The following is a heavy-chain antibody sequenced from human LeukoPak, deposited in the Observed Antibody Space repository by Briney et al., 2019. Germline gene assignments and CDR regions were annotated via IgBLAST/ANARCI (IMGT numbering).Heavy chain of an antibody. Sequence: SETLSLTCTVSGVSTSSAIYYWSWIRQHPGKGLEWIGYIYFSGSTYYNPSLKSRVTMSIDTSKNQFSLKLTSVTAADTAVYYCASRVLRFLEGGMDVWGQGTTVTVSS. CDR2: IYFSGST. D-gene: IGHD3-3*01. V-gene: IGHV4-31*03. J-gene: IGHJ6*02. CDR1: GVSTSSAIYY. CDR3: ASRVLRFLEGGMDV.